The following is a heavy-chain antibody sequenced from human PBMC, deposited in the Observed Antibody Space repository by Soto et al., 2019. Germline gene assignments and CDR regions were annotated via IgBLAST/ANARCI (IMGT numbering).Heavy chain of an antibody. CDR3: AIARIAAAGTGSGMDV. J-gene: IGHJ6*02. Sequence: ASVKVSCKASGYTFTGYYMHWVRQAPGQGLEWMGWINPNSGGTNYAQKFQGWVTMTRDTSISTAYMELSRLRSDDTAVYYCAIARIAAAGTGSGMDVWGQGTTVTVS. CDR2: INPNSGGT. CDR1: GYTFTGYY. V-gene: IGHV1-2*04. D-gene: IGHD6-13*01.